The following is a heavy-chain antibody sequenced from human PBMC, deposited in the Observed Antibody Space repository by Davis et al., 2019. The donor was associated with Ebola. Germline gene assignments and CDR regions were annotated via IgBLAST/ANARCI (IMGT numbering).Heavy chain of an antibody. D-gene: IGHD2-15*01. Sequence: ASVKVSCKASGYTFTGYYMHWVRQAPGQGLEWMGWINPNSGGTNYAQKFQGRVTMTRDTSISTAYMELSRLRSDDTAVYYCARAQVDYCSGGSCYSVDAFDIWGQGTMVTVSS. CDR2: INPNSGGT. J-gene: IGHJ3*02. V-gene: IGHV1-2*02. CDR3: ARAQVDYCSGGSCYSVDAFDI. CDR1: GYTFTGYY.